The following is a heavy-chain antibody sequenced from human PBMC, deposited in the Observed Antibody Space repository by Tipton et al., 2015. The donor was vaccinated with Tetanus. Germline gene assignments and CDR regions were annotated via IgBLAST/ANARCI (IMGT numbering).Heavy chain of an antibody. CDR2: ISIYSGNT. D-gene: IGHD2-15*01. J-gene: IGHJ4*02. CDR1: GYTFSGFY. Sequence: QSGAEVKKPGASVKVSCKPSGYTFSGFYMHWVRQVPGQGLEWMGWISIYSGNTHYAQKLQDRLTVTRDTSTRTAYMELRSLRSDDTAIYYCAREGCSDGSCYDWGQGTLVTVS. CDR3: AREGCSDGSCYD. V-gene: IGHV1-18*04.